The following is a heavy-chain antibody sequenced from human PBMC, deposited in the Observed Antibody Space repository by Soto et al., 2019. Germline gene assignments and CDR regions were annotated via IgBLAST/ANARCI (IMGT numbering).Heavy chain of an antibody. Sequence: QVQLVQSGDEVKKPGASVKVSCQASGYTFTNYAISWVRQAPGQGLEWMGWISASTRNTDQAQNFQGRFTVTIDTSTNTDNMELRSLRSDDTAVYYCARCYCSVGSCYACWHFDLWGRGTLVTGSS. D-gene: IGHD2-15*01. V-gene: IGHV1-18*01. J-gene: IGHJ2*01. CDR2: ISASTRNT. CDR3: ARCYCSVGSCYACWHFDL. CDR1: GYTFTNYA.